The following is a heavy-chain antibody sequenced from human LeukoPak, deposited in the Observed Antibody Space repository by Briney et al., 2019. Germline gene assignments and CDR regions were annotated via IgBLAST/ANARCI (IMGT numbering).Heavy chain of an antibody. CDR1: GFTFSSYE. CDR2: ISSSSSTI. Sequence: GGSLRLSCAASGFTFSSYEMNWVRQAPGKGLEWVSYISSSSSTIYYADSVKGRFTISRDNAKNSLYLQMNRLRDEDTAVYYCASQRWGYCSSTSCPPEGWGQGTLVTVSS. V-gene: IGHV3-48*02. J-gene: IGHJ4*02. D-gene: IGHD2-2*01. CDR3: ASQRWGYCSSTSCPPEG.